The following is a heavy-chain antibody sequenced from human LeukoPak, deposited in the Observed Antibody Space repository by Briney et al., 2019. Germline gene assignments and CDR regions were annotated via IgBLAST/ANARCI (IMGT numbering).Heavy chain of an antibody. V-gene: IGHV3-23*01. J-gene: IGHJ4*02. CDR2: IGGSGANT. CDR1: GFTFPRYA. CDR3: AKEVTEVRGVIPLGY. D-gene: IGHD3-10*01. Sequence: GGSLRLSCVASGFTFPRYAMNWVRQAPGQGLEWVSGIGGSGANTYYAEYVKGRFTISRDNAKNTVYLQMNSLRAEDTAIYYCAKEVTEVRGVIPLGYWGQGTLVTVSS.